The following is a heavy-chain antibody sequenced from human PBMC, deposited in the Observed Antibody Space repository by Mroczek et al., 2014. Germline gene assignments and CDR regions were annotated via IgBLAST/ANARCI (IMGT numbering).Heavy chain of an antibody. Sequence: QVQLQQWGPGLVKPSQTLSLTCTVSGGSISSGDYYWSWIRQPPGKGLEWIGYIYYSGSTYYNPSLKSRVTISVDTSKNQFSLKLSSVTAADTAVYYCARVSDSSGYWVYFQHWGQGTLVTVSS. D-gene: IGHD3-22*01. CDR3: ARVSDSSGYWVYFQH. CDR2: IYYSGST. V-gene: IGHV4-30-4*01. CDR1: GGSISSGDYY. J-gene: IGHJ1*01.